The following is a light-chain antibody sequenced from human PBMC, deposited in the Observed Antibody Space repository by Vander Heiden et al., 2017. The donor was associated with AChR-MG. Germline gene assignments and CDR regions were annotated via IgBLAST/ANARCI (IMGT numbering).Light chain of an antibody. CDR2: EVS. CDR3: SSYTNTGTLVL. CDR1: RSDVGDYNY. J-gene: IGLJ3*02. Sequence: QSALTQPASVSGSPGQSITISCTGSRSDVGDYNYVSWYQQPPGKAPKLILYEVSNRPSGVSHRFSGSKSGNTASLTIFGLQAEDEADYYCSSYTNTGTLVLFGGGTKLTVL. V-gene: IGLV2-14*01.